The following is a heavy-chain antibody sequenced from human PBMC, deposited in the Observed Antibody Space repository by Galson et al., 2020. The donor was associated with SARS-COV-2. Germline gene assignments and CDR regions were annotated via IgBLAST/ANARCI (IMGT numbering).Heavy chain of an antibody. CDR1: GYTFSGYY. Sequence: ASVKVSCKGSGYTFSGYYIHWVRQAPGQGLEWMGSINTNTGATNYAQNFQARVTMTRDTPISTAYMELSSLRHDDTAVYYCATQPRIVAVGGHYYYGMDVWGQGTTVIVSS. CDR3: ATQPRIVAVGGHYYYGMDV. D-gene: IGHD3-22*01. CDR2: INTNTGAT. J-gene: IGHJ6*02. V-gene: IGHV1-2*02.